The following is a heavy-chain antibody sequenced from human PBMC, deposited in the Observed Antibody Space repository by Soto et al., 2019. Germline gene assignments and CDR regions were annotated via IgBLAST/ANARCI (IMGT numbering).Heavy chain of an antibody. CDR1: GGSISSYY. Sequence: SETLSLTCTVSGGSISSYYWSWIRQPPGKGLEWIGYIYYSGSTNYNPSLKSRVTISVDTSKNQFSLKLSSVTAADTAVYYCARHPVASSGYYNSGMDVWGQGTTVTVSS. CDR2: IYYSGST. V-gene: IGHV4-59*08. D-gene: IGHD3-22*01. J-gene: IGHJ6*02. CDR3: ARHPVASSGYYNSGMDV.